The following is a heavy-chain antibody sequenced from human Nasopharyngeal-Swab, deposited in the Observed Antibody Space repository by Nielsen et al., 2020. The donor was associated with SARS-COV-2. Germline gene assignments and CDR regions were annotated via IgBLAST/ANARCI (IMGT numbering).Heavy chain of an antibody. J-gene: IGHJ5*02. CDR1: GYSFTSYW. CDR3: ARTDDYAILTGPYHP. CDR2: IYPGDSDT. Sequence: GESLKISCKGSGYSFTSYWIGWVRQMPGKGLEWMGIIYPGDSDTRYSPSFQGQVPISADKSISTAYLQWSSLKASDTAMYYCARTDDYAILTGPYHPWGQGTLVTVSS. D-gene: IGHD3-9*01. V-gene: IGHV5-51*01.